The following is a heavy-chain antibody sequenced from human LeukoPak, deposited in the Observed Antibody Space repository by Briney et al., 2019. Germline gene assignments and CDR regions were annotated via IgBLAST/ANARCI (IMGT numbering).Heavy chain of an antibody. D-gene: IGHD4-17*01. Sequence: SETLSLTCIVSGGSISTNYWSWIRQPPGKGLEWIGYIYYSGSTNYNPSLKSRVTISVDKSKNQFSLKLSSVTAADTAVYYCARDVDYGDYIFDYWGQGTLVTVSS. J-gene: IGHJ4*02. CDR3: ARDVDYGDYIFDY. CDR1: GGSISTNY. CDR2: IYYSGST. V-gene: IGHV4-59*12.